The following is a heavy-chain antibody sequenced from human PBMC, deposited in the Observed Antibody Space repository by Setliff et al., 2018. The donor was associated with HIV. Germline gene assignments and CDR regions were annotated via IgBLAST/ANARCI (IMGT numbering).Heavy chain of an antibody. J-gene: IGHJ6*02. CDR3: ARMGAARPLYYYGMDV. CDR2: SYHSGSP. D-gene: IGHD6-6*01. Sequence: SETLSLTCTVSGGSLSSGGYYWSWIRQHPGKGLEWIGYSYHSGSPSYNPSLKSRTTISVDTSKNEFSLKLSSVTAADTAVYYCARMGAARPLYYYGMDVWGRGTTVTVSS. CDR1: GGSLSSGGYY. V-gene: IGHV4-31*03.